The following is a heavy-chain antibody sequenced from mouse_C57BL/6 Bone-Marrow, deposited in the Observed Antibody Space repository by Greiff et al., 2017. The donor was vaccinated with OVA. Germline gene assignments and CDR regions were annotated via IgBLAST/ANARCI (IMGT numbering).Heavy chain of an antibody. V-gene: IGHV5-4*03. CDR2: ISDGGSYT. J-gene: IGHJ3*01. CDR1: GFTFSSYA. CDR3: ARGGYYSWFAY. D-gene: IGHD2-3*01. Sequence: EVKLEESGGGLVKPGGSLKLSCAASGFTFSSYAMSWVRQTPEKRLEWVATISDGGSYTYYPDNVKGRFTISRDNAKNNLYLQMSHLKSEDTAMYYCARGGYYSWFAYWGQGTLVTVSA.